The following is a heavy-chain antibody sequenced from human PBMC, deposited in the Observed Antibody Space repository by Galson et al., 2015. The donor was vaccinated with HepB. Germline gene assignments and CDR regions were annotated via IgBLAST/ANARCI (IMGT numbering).Heavy chain of an antibody. J-gene: IGHJ3*02. CDR2: MNPNSGNT. V-gene: IGHV1-8*01. D-gene: IGHD4-17*01. CDR3: VKQGYDVVVRGPKGTTVTSHDGLDT. CDR1: GYTFTSYD. Sequence: SVKVSCKASGYTFTSYDINWVRQATGQGLEWMGWMNPNSGNTGYAQKFQGRVTMTRNTSISTAYMELNSLRAEDTALYSCVKQGYDVVVRGPKGTTVTSHDGLDTWGQGTMVAVTS.